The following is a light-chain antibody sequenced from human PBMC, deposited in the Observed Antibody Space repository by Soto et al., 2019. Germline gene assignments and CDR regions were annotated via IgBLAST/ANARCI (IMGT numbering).Light chain of an antibody. Sequence: IQMTQSPSSLSASVGDRVTITCRASQDIYTFLAWYQQRPGKAPELLIYDASTLQAGVPSRFSGDGFGTHFTLTISSLQPEDGATYYCQHYNKAPWTFGQGTKV. J-gene: IGKJ1*01. CDR2: DAS. V-gene: IGKV1-27*01. CDR3: QHYNKAPWT. CDR1: QDIYTF.